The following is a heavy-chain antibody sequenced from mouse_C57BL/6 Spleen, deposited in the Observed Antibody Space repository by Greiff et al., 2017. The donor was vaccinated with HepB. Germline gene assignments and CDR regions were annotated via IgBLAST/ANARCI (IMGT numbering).Heavy chain of an antibody. J-gene: IGHJ1*03. CDR1: GFTFSDYG. Sequence: EVKLLESGGGLVKPGGSLKLSCAASGFTFSDYGMHWVRQAPEKGLEWVAYISSGSSTIYYADTVKGRFTISRDNAKNTLFLQMTSLRSEDTAMYYCARPDGSSVHWYFDVWGTGTTVTVSS. CDR2: ISSGSSTI. V-gene: IGHV5-17*01. CDR3: ARPDGSSVHWYFDV. D-gene: IGHD1-1*01.